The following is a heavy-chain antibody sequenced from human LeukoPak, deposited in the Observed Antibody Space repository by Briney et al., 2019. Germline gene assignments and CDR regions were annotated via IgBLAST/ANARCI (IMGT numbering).Heavy chain of an antibody. D-gene: IGHD6-19*01. CDR3: AKHGSSGWYYFDY. CDR2: ISGSGGST. Sequence: GGSLRLSCAASGFTFSSYAMSWVRQAPGKGLEWVSAISGSGGSTYYADSVKGRFTISRDNSKNTLYPQMNSLRAEDTAVYYCAKHGSSGWYYFDYWGQGTLVTVSS. J-gene: IGHJ4*02. CDR1: GFTFSSYA. V-gene: IGHV3-23*01.